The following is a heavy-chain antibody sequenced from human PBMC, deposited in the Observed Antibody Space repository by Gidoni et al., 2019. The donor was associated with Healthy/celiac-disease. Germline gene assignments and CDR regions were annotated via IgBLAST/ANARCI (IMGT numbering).Heavy chain of an antibody. Sequence: EVQLVESGGGLVQPGGSLRLSCAASGFPVSSNYMSWVRQAPGKGLEWVSVIYGGGSTYYADSVKGRFTISRDNSKNTLYVKMNSLRAEDTAVYYCARAPYCGGDCYSEGAFDIWGQGTMVTVSS. D-gene: IGHD2-21*02. CDR3: ARAPYCGGDCYSEGAFDI. V-gene: IGHV3-66*01. J-gene: IGHJ3*02. CDR2: IYGGGST. CDR1: GFPVSSNY.